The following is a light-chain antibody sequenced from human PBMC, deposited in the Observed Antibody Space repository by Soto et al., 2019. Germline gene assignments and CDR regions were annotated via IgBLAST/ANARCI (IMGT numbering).Light chain of an antibody. CDR3: SAYAGTNTLL. CDR2: EVS. Sequence: QSALTQPPSASGSPGQSVTISCTGTSSDIGGYRYVSWYQQHPGKAPKLMIYEVSERPSGVPDRFSASKSGNTASLTVSGLQAEDEADYYCSAYAGTNTLLFGGGTKLTVL. CDR1: SSDIGGYRY. V-gene: IGLV2-8*01. J-gene: IGLJ3*02.